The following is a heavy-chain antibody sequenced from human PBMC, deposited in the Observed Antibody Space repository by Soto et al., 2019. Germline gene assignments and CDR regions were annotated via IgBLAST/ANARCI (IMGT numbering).Heavy chain of an antibody. Sequence: EVRLEEAGGGFVQPGGSLRVSCSGSGFIFSSFWMHWVRQGPGKGLEWVSRINGDGASLAYADSVKGRFSISRDNVKNTQLLQMNSQGADYTFVYFGARESSLGHDVWGRGTTVTVAS. CDR2: INGDGASL. CDR3: ARESSLGHDV. CDR1: GFIFSSFW. J-gene: IGHJ6*02. V-gene: IGHV3-74*03.